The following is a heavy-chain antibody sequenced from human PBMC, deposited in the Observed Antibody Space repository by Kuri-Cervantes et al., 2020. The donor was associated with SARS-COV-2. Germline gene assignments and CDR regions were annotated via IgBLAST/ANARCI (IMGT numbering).Heavy chain of an antibody. CDR2: VRGKANNYET. V-gene: IGHV3-73*01. Sequence: GGSLRLSCEVSGFLFSASAIHWVRQGSGKGLEWVGRVRGKANNYETAYAASVKGRFTISRDDSKNMAYLQMNSLKTEDTAVYYCKTLIDYWGQGALVTVSS. CDR1: GFLFSASA. CDR3: KTLIDY. J-gene: IGHJ4*02.